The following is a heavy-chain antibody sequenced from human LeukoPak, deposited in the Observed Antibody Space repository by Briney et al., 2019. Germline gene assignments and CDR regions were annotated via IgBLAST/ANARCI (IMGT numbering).Heavy chain of an antibody. J-gene: IGHJ4*02. Sequence: GGSLRLSCAASGFTFSSYSMNWVRQVPGKGLEWVSSISSSSSYIYYADSVKGRFTISRDNAKNSLYLQMNGLRAEDTAVYYCARDNFCSSTSCPLDYWGQGTLVTVSS. D-gene: IGHD2-2*01. CDR1: GFTFSSYS. V-gene: IGHV3-21*01. CDR3: ARDNFCSSTSCPLDY. CDR2: ISSSSSYI.